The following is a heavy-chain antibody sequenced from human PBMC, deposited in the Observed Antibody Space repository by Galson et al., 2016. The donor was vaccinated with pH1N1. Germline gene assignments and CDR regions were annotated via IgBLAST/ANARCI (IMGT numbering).Heavy chain of an antibody. CDR2: IKEDGGEE. Sequence: SLRLSCAASGFGFGNYWMSWARQAPGKGLECVANIKEDGGEEYYVDSMKGRFTISRDNAKNSLYLQMNSLRTEDTAVYYCAKDGHLSSWGQGTLVTVSS. CDR1: GFGFGNYW. J-gene: IGHJ4*02. V-gene: IGHV3-7*01. CDR3: AKDGHLSS.